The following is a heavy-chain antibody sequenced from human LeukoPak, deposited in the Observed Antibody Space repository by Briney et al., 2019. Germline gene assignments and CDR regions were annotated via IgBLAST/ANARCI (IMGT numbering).Heavy chain of an antibody. D-gene: IGHD5-24*01. CDR3: ARGLQETLAWLKALSAFDI. V-gene: IGHV1-18*01. CDR2: ISAYNGNT. Sequence: ASVKVSCKASGYTFTSYGISWVRLAPGQGLEWMGWISAYNGNTNYAQKLQGRVTMSTDTSTSTGYMELRSLRSDDTAVYYCARGLQETLAWLKALSAFDIWGQGTMVTVSS. J-gene: IGHJ3*02. CDR1: GYTFTSYG.